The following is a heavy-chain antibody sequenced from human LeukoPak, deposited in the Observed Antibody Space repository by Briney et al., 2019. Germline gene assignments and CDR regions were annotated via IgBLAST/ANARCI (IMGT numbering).Heavy chain of an antibody. CDR1: GFTFDDYA. V-gene: IGHV3-9*01. CDR2: ISWNSGSI. D-gene: IGHD5-24*01. J-gene: IGHJ4*02. CDR3: AKDMGEMALRPLYFDY. Sequence: PGRSLRLSCAASGFTFDDYAMHWVRQAPGKGLEWVSGISWNSGSIGYADSVKGRFTISRDNAKNSLYLQMNSLRAEDTALYYCAKDMGEMALRPLYFDYWGQGTLVTVSS.